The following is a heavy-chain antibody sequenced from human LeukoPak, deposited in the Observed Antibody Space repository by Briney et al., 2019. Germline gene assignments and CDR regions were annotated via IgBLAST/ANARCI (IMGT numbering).Heavy chain of an antibody. D-gene: IGHD6-19*01. CDR1: GGSISSSTHY. V-gene: IGHV4-39*07. CDR2: INHSGST. J-gene: IGHJ4*02. CDR3: ARAVAGSFFSFDY. Sequence: SETLSLTCTVSGGSISSSTHYWSWIRQPPGKGLEWIGEINHSGSTNYNPSLKSRVTISVDTSKNQFSLKLSSVTAADTAVYYCARAVAGSFFSFDYWGQGTLVTVSS.